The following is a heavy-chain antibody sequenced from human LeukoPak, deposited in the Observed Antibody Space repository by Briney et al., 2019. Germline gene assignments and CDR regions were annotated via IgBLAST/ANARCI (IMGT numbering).Heavy chain of an antibody. CDR1: GFTFSGFW. D-gene: IGHD6-6*01. J-gene: IGHJ3*01. Sequence: PGGSLRLSCAVSGFTFSGFWMSWSRQAPGKGLEWVASISSDGSEGYYADVVKGRFTISRDNAENSLYLQINSLRAEDTAVYYCARSSYSSSSSVWGQGTMVTVSS. CDR2: ISSDGSEG. CDR3: ARSSYSSSSSV. V-gene: IGHV3-7*03.